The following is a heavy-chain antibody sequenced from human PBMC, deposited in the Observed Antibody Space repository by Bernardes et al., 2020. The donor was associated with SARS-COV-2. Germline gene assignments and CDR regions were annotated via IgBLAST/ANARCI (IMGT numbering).Heavy chain of an antibody. J-gene: IGHJ4*02. D-gene: IGHD2-15*01. CDR2: ISHIGST. CDR3: ARGRAGMGEVEVVAATPAPYGDHPHFDS. Sequence: EIQSLTPTVSCGSISSGGYFWPLLRQPPGKGLEWLGQISHIGSTNYNPSLMSRVTISADTSKNQFSLKLSSVTAADTAVYYCARGRAGMGEVEVVAATPAPYGDHPHFDSWGQGTLVTVSS. CDR1: CGSISSGGYF. V-gene: IGHV4-39*07.